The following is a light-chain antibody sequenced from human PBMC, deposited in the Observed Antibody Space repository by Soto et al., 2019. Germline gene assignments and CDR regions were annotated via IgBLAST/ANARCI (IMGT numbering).Light chain of an antibody. J-gene: IGKJ4*01. CDR2: TAS. CDR3: QQAYDTRAFS. V-gene: IGKV1-39*01. Sequence: DIQMTQSPSLLSASIGDRVTITCRASQSVASYLNWYQQKQGKAPKLLIYTASTLQRGVPPRFSGGGFGTDSPLPISSLQPEDFETYYCQQAYDTRAFSFGGGTKVEI. CDR1: QSVASY.